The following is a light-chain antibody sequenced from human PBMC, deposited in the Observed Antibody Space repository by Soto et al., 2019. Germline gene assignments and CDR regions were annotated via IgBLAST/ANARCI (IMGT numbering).Light chain of an antibody. CDR2: EVS. J-gene: IGLJ2*01. CDR3: RSYTSSNTVV. CDR1: SRDVGGY. V-gene: IGLV2-14*01. Sequence: QSALTQPASVSGSPGQSITISCTGTSRDVGGYVSWYQQHPGKAPKLMIYEVSNRPSGVSNRFPGSKSGNTASLTISGLQAEDEADYYCRSYTSSNTVVFGGGTKLTVL.